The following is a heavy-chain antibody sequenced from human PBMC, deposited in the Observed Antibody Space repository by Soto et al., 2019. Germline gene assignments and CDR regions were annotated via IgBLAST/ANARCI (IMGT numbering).Heavy chain of an antibody. D-gene: IGHD1-26*01. CDR3: AKNQGVELVPLATVDWFDP. V-gene: IGHV3-23*01. CDR1: CFIFENFG. CDR2: ISGSGFKK. J-gene: IGHJ5*02. Sequence: GSLRLSCAASCFIFENFGMSWVRQSPGKGLEWISSISGSGFKKYYADSVKGRFTISRDNSKSTVYLELNNLSAEDTAVYHCAKNQGVELVPLATVDWFDPWGQGSVVTVSS.